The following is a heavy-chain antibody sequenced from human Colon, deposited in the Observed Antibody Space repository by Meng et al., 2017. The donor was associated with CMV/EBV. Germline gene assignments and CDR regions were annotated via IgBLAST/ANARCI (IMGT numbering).Heavy chain of an antibody. CDR1: GFTFSSYW. J-gene: IGHJ4*02. CDR2: IKQDGSEK. V-gene: IGHV3-7*03. CDR3: AKDLWTTGTYFDY. D-gene: IGHD1-1*01. Sequence: GESLKISCAASGFTFSSYWMSWVRQAPGKGLEWVANIKQDGSEKYYVDSVKGRFTISRDNSKNTLYLQMNSLRAEDTAVYYCAKDLWTTGTYFDYWGQGTLVTV.